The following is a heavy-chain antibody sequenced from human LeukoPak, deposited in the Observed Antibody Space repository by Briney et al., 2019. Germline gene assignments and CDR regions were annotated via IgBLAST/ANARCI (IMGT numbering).Heavy chain of an antibody. V-gene: IGHV1-3*01. Sequence: ASVKVSCKASGYTFTSYAMHWVRQAPGQRLEWMGWINAGNGNTKYPQKFQGRVTITRDTSASTAYMELSSLRSEDTAVYYCARGGTIFGVVTLGYFDYWGQGTLVTVSS. J-gene: IGHJ4*02. D-gene: IGHD3-3*01. CDR2: INAGNGNT. CDR3: ARGGTIFGVVTLGYFDY. CDR1: GYTFTSYA.